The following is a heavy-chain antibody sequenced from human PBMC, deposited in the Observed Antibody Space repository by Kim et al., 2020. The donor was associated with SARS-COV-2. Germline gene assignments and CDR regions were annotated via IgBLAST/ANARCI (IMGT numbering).Heavy chain of an antibody. Sequence: GGSLRLSCAASGFTFSNAWMSWVRQAPGKGLEWVGRIKSKTDGGTTDYAAPVKGRFTISRDDSKNTLYLQMNSLKTEDTAVYYCTTGGYCSSTSCYYYWYFDLWGRGTLVTVSS. CDR2: IKSKTDGGTT. CDR1: GFTFSNAW. D-gene: IGHD2-2*01. V-gene: IGHV3-15*01. CDR3: TTGGYCSSTSCYYYWYFDL. J-gene: IGHJ2*01.